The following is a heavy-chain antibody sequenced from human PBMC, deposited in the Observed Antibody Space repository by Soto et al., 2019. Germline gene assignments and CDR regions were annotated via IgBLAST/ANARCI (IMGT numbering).Heavy chain of an antibody. CDR2: VSRSGGTT. J-gene: IGHJ3*02. D-gene: IGHD2-2*01. V-gene: IGHV3-23*01. Sequence: AQVLQFGGGLVQPGGSLSLSCATSAFTFSSYAMTWVRQTPGKGLEWVSTVSRSGGTTYYADSVKGRFTISRDNSKNTLSLQMYSLRVEDTAIYYCARTGPADILALDIWGQGAMVTVSS. CDR3: ARTGPADILALDI. CDR1: AFTFSSYA.